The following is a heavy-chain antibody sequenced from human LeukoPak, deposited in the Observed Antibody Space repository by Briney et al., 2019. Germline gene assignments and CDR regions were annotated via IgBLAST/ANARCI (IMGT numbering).Heavy chain of an antibody. CDR3: ARGGHDILTGYIDY. CDR1: GYTFTSHD. CDR2: INPNSGGT. V-gene: IGHV1-2*02. J-gene: IGHJ4*02. Sequence: ASVKVSCKASGYTFTSHDINWVRQAPGQGLEWMGWINPNSGGTNYAQKFQGRVTMTRDTSISTAYMELSRLRSDDTAVYYCARGGHDILTGYIDYWGQGTLVTVSS. D-gene: IGHD3-9*01.